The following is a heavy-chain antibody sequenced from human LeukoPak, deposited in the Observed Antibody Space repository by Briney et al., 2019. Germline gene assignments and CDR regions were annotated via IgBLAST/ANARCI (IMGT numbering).Heavy chain of an antibody. Sequence: PGRSLRLSCAASGFTFSSYGMHWVRQAPGKGLEWVSAISNNGGYTYYADSVQGQFTISRDNSKSTLCLQMNSLRAEDTAVYYCAKQLGYCSDGSCYFPYWGQGTLVTVSS. CDR1: GFTFSSYG. CDR2: ISNNGGYT. V-gene: IGHV3-23*01. J-gene: IGHJ4*02. D-gene: IGHD2-15*01. CDR3: AKQLGYCSDGSCYFPY.